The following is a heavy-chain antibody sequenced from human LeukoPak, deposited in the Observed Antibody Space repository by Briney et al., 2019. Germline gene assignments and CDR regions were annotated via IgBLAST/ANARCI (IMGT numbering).Heavy chain of an antibody. CDR3: ARAMIGAMNYYYYMDV. CDR2: ISSSGSTI. D-gene: IGHD3-22*01. V-gene: IGHV3-48*03. J-gene: IGHJ6*03. CDR1: GFTFSSYE. Sequence: GGSLRLSCAASGFTFSSYEMNWVRQAPGKGLEWVSYISSSGSTIYYADSVKGRFTISRDNAKNSLYLQMNSLRAEDTALYYCARAMIGAMNYYYYMDVWGKGTTVTVSS.